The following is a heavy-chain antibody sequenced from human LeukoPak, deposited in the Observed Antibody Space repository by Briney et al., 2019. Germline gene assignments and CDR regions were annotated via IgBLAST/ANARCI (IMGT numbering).Heavy chain of an antibody. CDR2: INHSGST. V-gene: IGHV4-34*01. Sequence: SETLSLTCAVYGGSFSGYYWSWIRQPPGKGLEWIGEINHSGSTNYNPSLKGRVTISVDTSKNQFSLKLSSVTAADTAVYYCARASRWYSSGWYLDYWGQGTLVTVSS. D-gene: IGHD6-19*01. CDR1: GGSFSGYY. CDR3: ARASRWYSSGWYLDY. J-gene: IGHJ4*02.